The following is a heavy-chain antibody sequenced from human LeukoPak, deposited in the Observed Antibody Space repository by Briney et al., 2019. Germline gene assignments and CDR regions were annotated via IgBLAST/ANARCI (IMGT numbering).Heavy chain of an antibody. V-gene: IGHV4-59*08. D-gene: IGHD3-10*01. Sequence: SETLSLTCTVSGGSISSYYWSWIRQPPGKGPEWIGYIYYSGSTNYNPSLKSRVTISVDTSKNQFSLKLSSVTAADTAVYYCARHESRYYYGPGEIWFDPWGQGTLVTVSS. CDR3: ARHESRYYYGPGEIWFDP. CDR2: IYYSGST. J-gene: IGHJ5*02. CDR1: GGSISSYY.